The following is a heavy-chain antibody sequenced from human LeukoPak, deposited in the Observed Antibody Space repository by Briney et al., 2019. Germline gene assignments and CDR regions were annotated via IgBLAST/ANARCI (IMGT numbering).Heavy chain of an antibody. Sequence: ASVKVSCKASGYTFTSYGISWMRQAPGQGLEWMGWISAYNGNTNYAQKLQGRVTMTTDTSTSTAYMELRSLRSDDTAVYYCARVLLYSSSWYNWFDPWGQGTLVTVSS. CDR1: GYTFTSYG. CDR2: ISAYNGNT. D-gene: IGHD6-13*01. CDR3: ARVLLYSSSWYNWFDP. J-gene: IGHJ5*02. V-gene: IGHV1-18*04.